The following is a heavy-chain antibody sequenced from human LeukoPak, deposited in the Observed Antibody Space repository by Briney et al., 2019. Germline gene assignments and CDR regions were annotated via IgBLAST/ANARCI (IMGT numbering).Heavy chain of an antibody. Sequence: PGGSLRLSCAASGFTFYDYGMSWVRQAPGKGLEWVSGINWNGGSTGYADSVKGRFTISRDNAKNSLYLQMNSLRAEDTALYYCARWLVGTVAGKNYFDYWGQGTLVTVSS. J-gene: IGHJ4*02. D-gene: IGHD6-19*01. V-gene: IGHV3-20*04. CDR1: GFTFYDYG. CDR3: ARWLVGTVAGKNYFDY. CDR2: INWNGGST.